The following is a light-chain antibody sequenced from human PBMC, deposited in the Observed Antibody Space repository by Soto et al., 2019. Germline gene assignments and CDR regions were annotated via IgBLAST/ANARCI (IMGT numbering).Light chain of an antibody. J-gene: IGLJ1*01. V-gene: IGLV2-14*01. CDR1: SSDVGTYDY. CDR2: EVT. CDR3: SSHTSVNTRV. Sequence: QSALTQPASVSGSPGQSIAISCTGTSSDVGTYDYVSWYQQYPDKAPQLIIYEVTQRPSGVSNRFSGSKSGNTASLTISGLQAEDEADYYCSSHTSVNTRVFGTGTKVTVL.